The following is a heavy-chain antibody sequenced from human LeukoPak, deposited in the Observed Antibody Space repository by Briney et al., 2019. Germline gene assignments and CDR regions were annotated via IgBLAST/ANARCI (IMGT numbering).Heavy chain of an antibody. Sequence: AGGSLRLSCAASGFTFSSYSMNWVRQAPGKGLEWVSYISSSSSTIYYADSVKGRFTISRDNSKNTLYLQMNSLRAEDTAVYYCAKGPLSGHRDYWGQGTLVTVSS. CDR2: ISSSSSTI. D-gene: IGHD2-15*01. V-gene: IGHV3-48*01. J-gene: IGHJ4*02. CDR3: AKGPLSGHRDY. CDR1: GFTFSSYS.